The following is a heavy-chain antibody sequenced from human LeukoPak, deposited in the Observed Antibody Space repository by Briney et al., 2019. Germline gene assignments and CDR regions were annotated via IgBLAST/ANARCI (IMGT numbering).Heavy chain of an antibody. CDR2: ISAYNGDT. CDR3: ARGVVFKSSSWYDT. D-gene: IGHD2-15*01. Sequence: ASVKVSCKASGYTFTKYGITWVRQAPGQGLEWLGWISAYNGDTHYAQKFQGRVTMTTDTSTTTAYMELSSLRSEDTAVYYCARGVVFKSSSWYDTWGQGTLVTVSS. V-gene: IGHV1-18*01. CDR1: GYTFTKYG. J-gene: IGHJ5*02.